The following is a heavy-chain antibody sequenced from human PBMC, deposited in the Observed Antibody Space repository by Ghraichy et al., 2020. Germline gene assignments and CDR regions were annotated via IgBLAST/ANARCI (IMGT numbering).Heavy chain of an antibody. J-gene: IGHJ6*02. CDR3: ARDRVVCSTSCNYYGMDV. CDR2: IYYSGST. CDR1: GGSISSYY. V-gene: IGHV4-59*01. D-gene: IGHD2-2*01. Sequence: SQTLSLTCTVSGGSISSYYWSWIRQPPGKGLEWIGYIYYSGSTNYNPSLKSRVTISVDTSKNQFSLKLSSVTAADTAVYYCARDRVVCSTSCNYYGMDVWGQGTTVTVSS.